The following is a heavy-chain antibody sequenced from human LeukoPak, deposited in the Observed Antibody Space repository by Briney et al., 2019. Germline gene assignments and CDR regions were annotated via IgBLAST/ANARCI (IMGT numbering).Heavy chain of an antibody. CDR1: GLTLGDYA. Sequence: GGSLRLSCTVSGLTLGDYAMSWVRRAPGKGLEWVGFIRSKAYGGTTKYAASVKGRFIISRDDSKSIAYLQMNSLKTEDTGVYYCTREVSDYYGSGSPTDYFDYWGQGTLVTVSS. CDR2: IRSKAYGGTT. V-gene: IGHV3-49*04. J-gene: IGHJ4*02. D-gene: IGHD3-10*01. CDR3: TREVSDYYGSGSPTDYFDY.